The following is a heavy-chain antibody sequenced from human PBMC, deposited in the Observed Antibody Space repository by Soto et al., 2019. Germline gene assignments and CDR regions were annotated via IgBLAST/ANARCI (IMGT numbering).Heavy chain of an antibody. V-gene: IGHV4-4*07. CDR3: ARGQRFSDWFDP. CDR1: GGSMTSYY. CDR2: VYSSGGT. Sequence: SETLSLTCTVSGGSMTSYYWTWIRQPAGKGLEWIGRVYSSGGTHYNSSLKSRVTISLDTSKNQFSLRLLSVTDADTAVYFCARGQRFSDWFDPWGQGTLVTVS. J-gene: IGHJ5*02. D-gene: IGHD3-3*01.